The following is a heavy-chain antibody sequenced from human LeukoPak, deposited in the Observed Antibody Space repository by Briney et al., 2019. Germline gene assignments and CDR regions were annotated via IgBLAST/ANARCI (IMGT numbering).Heavy chain of an antibody. CDR3: ARGGEKQDDAFDI. V-gene: IGHV4-30-4*08. Sequence: KSSETLSLTCTVSGGSISSGDYYWSWIRQPPGKGLEWIGYLYYSGSTYYNPSLKSRVTISVDTSKNQFSLKLSSVTAADTAVYYCARGGEKQDDAFDIWGQGTMVTVSS. D-gene: IGHD3-10*01. CDR2: LYYSGST. CDR1: GGSISSGDYY. J-gene: IGHJ3*02.